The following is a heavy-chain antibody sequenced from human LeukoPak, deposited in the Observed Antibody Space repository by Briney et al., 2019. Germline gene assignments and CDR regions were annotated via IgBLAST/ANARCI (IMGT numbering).Heavy chain of an antibody. D-gene: IGHD4-17*01. Sequence: GGSLRLSCAASGFTFSSYAMHWVRQAPGKGLEYVSAISSNGGSTYYANSVKGRFTISRDNSKNTLYLQMGSLRAEDMAVYYCARDRGVSDDYGDYVLSYGLGYWGQGTLVTVSS. CDR1: GFTFSSYA. CDR3: ARDRGVSDDYGDYVLSYGLGY. CDR2: ISSNGGST. J-gene: IGHJ4*02. V-gene: IGHV3-64*01.